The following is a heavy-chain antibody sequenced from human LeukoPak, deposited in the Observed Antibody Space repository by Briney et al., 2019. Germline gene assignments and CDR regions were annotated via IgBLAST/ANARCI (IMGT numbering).Heavy chain of an antibody. CDR1: GLTFSNYC. CDR3: TRGGASTSYYWFY. Sequence: PGGSLRLSCVVSGLTFSNYCMTWVRQAPGKGLEWVANIKKDGSEKFYVDSVKGRFTISRDSAKSSLYLQMDSLRGEDTAVYYCTRGGASTSYYWFYWGQGTLVTVSS. CDR2: IKKDGSEK. D-gene: IGHD2-8*01. J-gene: IGHJ4*02. V-gene: IGHV3-7*03.